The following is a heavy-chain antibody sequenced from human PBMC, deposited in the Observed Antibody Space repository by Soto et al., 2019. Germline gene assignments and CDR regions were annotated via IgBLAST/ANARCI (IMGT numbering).Heavy chain of an antibody. J-gene: IGHJ4*02. CDR1: GGSISSGGYS. CDR2: IYHSGST. CDR3: ARAAMGGSSWPFDY. Sequence: SETLSLTCAVSGGSISSGGYSWSWIRHPPGKGLELIGYIYHSGSTYYNPSLKSRVTISVDRSKNQFSLKLSSVTAADTAVYYCARAAMGGSSWPFDYWGQGTLVTVSS. D-gene: IGHD6-13*01. V-gene: IGHV4-30-2*01.